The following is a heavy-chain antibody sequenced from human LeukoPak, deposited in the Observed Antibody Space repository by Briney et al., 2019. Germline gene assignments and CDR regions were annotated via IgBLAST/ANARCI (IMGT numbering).Heavy chain of an antibody. J-gene: IGHJ3*02. V-gene: IGHV3-11*01. Sequence: GGSLRLSCTASGFTFSDYYMTWIRQAPGQGLEWISYISSGGTTIDYADSVKGRFTISRDNAKNSLYLQMNSLRVEDTAVYYCARGGGAKDTFDIWGQGTMVTVS. CDR3: ARGGGAKDTFDI. D-gene: IGHD3-16*01. CDR1: GFTFSDYY. CDR2: ISSGGTTI.